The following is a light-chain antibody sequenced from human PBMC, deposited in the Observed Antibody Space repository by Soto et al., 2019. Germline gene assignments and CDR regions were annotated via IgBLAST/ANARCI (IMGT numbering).Light chain of an antibody. Sequence: SALTQPASVSGSPGQSITISCTGTSSDVGSYNLVSWYQQHPGKAPKLIIYEDSKRPSGVSNRFSGSKSGNTASLTISGLHTEDEADYYCCSYADSSTYVCGTGTKVTVL. CDR3: CSYADSSTYV. CDR2: EDS. J-gene: IGLJ1*01. V-gene: IGLV2-23*01. CDR1: SSDVGSYNL.